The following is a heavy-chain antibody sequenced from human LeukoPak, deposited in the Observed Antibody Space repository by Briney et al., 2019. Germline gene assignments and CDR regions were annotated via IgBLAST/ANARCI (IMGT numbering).Heavy chain of an antibody. Sequence: NPSETLSLTCTVSGDSINNYYWSWIRQPPGKGLEWIGYIYYSGSTNYNPSLKSRVTISVDTSKNQFSLKLNSVTAADTAVYYCARYRNEALFAFDIWGQGTMVTVSS. CDR2: IYYSGST. CDR3: ARYRNEALFAFDI. D-gene: IGHD1-14*01. V-gene: IGHV4-59*01. J-gene: IGHJ3*02. CDR1: GDSINNYY.